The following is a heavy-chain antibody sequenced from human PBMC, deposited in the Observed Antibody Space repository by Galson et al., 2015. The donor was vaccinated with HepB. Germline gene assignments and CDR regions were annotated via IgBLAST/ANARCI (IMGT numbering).Heavy chain of an antibody. V-gene: IGHV3-7*03. J-gene: IGHJ4*02. Sequence: SLRLSCAASGFTFSTYWMSWVRQAPGKGLEWLGNINQDGSGEYFVDSVKGRFTMSRDNAKNTLYLQMNSLRAEDTAVYYCARDSLARTAYYRAPFDNWGQGTLVTVSS. CDR2: INQDGSGE. D-gene: IGHD3/OR15-3a*01. CDR3: ARDSLARTAYYRAPFDN. CDR1: GFTFSTYW.